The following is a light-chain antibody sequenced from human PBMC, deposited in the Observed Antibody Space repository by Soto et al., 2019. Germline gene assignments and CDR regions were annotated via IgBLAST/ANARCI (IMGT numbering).Light chain of an antibody. J-gene: IGKJ1*01. CDR2: DAS. V-gene: IGKV3-11*01. CDR3: QVRDVWPS. Sequence: IVLTQSPVTLALSPGERAVLSCRASQSVSTSLACYQHKPGQAPRLFIYDASKRAPGIPARFSGSGSGTDFTLTISSLEPEDFAVYYCQVRDVWPSFGQGTKVDIK. CDR1: QSVSTS.